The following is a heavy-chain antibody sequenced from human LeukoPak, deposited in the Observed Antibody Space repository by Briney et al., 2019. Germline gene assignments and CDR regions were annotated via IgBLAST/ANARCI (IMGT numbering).Heavy chain of an antibody. V-gene: IGHV4-34*01. CDR1: GGSFSGYY. J-gene: IGHJ4*02. Sequence: SETLSLTCAVYGGSFSGYYWSWIRQPPGKGLEWIGEINHSGSTNYNPSLKSRVTISVDTSKNQFSLKLSSVTAANTAVYYCARGWRNFDYWGQGTLVTVSS. CDR3: ARGWRNFDY. CDR2: INHSGST.